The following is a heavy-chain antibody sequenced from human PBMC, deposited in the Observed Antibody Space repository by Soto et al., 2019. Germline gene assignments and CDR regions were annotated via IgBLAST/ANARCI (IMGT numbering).Heavy chain of an antibody. D-gene: IGHD5-12*01. CDR1: GFTFSNYA. Sequence: PGGSLRLSCAASGFTFSNYAMNWVRQAPGKGLGWVSAIGNRGASTYYAASVKGRFTISRDNPNHTLYLQMNSLRAEDTAVYYCATRGATIGYSHYGLDVWGQGTTVTVSS. J-gene: IGHJ6*02. CDR2: IGNRGAST. CDR3: ATRGATIGYSHYGLDV. V-gene: IGHV3-23*01.